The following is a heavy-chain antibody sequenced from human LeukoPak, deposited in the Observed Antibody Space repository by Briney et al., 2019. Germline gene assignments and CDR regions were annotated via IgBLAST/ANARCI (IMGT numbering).Heavy chain of an antibody. CDR3: ARRSDIGDGFDI. J-gene: IGHJ3*02. V-gene: IGHV3-74*01. D-gene: IGHD2-15*01. CDR2: IQTDGSST. CDR1: GFTFSTYL. Sequence: GGSLRLSCAASGFTFSTYLMHWVRQAPGRGLVWVSRIQTDGSSTTYADSVKGRFTISRDNAKNTLYLQMNSLRVEDTAVYYCARRSDIGDGFDIWGQGTMVPVSS.